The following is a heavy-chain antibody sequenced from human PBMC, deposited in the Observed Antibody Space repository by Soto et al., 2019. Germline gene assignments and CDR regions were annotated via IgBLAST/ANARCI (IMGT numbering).Heavy chain of an antibody. CDR1: GYTFTSYV. Sequence: QVQLVQSGAEVKKPGASVKVSCKASGYTFTSYVIHWVRQAPGQRLEWMGWINAGNGNTKYSQNFQGRVTITRDTSATTVYMELSSLRSEDTAVYYCARELLSLSSSWRESFQHWGQGTLVTVSS. D-gene: IGHD6-13*01. J-gene: IGHJ1*01. CDR2: INAGNGNT. CDR3: ARELLSLSSSWRESFQH. V-gene: IGHV1-3*01.